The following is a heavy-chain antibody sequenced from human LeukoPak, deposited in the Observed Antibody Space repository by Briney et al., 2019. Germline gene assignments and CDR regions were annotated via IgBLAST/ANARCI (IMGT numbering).Heavy chain of an antibody. Sequence: GGSLRLSCAASEFSFGSNYMTWVRQAPGKGLEWVSCISGSGDNTYYPDSVRGRFTISRDNFKNTLYLQMDSLRAEDTAVYYCAKIPQVSIFGVPNFDDWGRGTLVTVSS. V-gene: IGHV3-23*01. J-gene: IGHJ4*02. CDR2: ISGSGDNT. CDR3: AKIPQVSIFGVPNFDD. CDR1: EFSFGSNY. D-gene: IGHD3-3*01.